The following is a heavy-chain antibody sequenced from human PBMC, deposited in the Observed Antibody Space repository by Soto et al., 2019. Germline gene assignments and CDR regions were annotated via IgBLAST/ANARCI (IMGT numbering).Heavy chain of an antibody. CDR1: GGTFNTYA. J-gene: IGHJ4*02. CDR2: ISPMFGAA. CDR3: AREVQVHTPAFVY. D-gene: IGHD3-10*01. Sequence: QVQLVQSGAEMKKPGSSVKVSCQSSGGTFNTYAMNWVRQAPGQGPEWMGDISPMFGAANYAPKFQGRVTITADESTGTSYMQLSILTSADTALYVCAREVQVHTPAFVYWGQGTLVTVSS. V-gene: IGHV1-69*19.